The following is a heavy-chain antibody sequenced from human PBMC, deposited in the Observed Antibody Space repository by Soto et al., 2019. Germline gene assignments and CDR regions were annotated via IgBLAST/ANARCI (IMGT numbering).Heavy chain of an antibody. V-gene: IGHV1-24*01. D-gene: IGHD3-10*01. Sequence: ASVKVSCKVSGYTLTELSMHWVRQAPGKGLEWMGGFDPEDGETIYAQKFQGRVTMTEDTSTDTAYMELSSLRSEDTAVYYCATEYYYGSGSYYNRGVLDAFDIWGQGTMVTVSS. J-gene: IGHJ3*02. CDR3: ATEYYYGSGSYYNRGVLDAFDI. CDR2: FDPEDGET. CDR1: GYTLTELS.